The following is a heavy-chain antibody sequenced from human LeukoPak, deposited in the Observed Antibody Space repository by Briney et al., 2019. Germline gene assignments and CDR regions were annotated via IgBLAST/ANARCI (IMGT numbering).Heavy chain of an antibody. CDR2: IKPKTDGETT. V-gene: IGHV3-15*07. CDR1: GFTFSNAY. CDR3: ITPLPYSAQ. D-gene: IGHD2-21*01. J-gene: IGHJ4*02. Sequence: PGGSLRLSCAASGFTFSNAYMNWVRQAPGKGLEWVGRIKPKTDGETTEYAAPVKGRFSISRDDSKNMLYLQMNGLKAEDTAVYYCITPLPYSAQGGQGTLVTVSS.